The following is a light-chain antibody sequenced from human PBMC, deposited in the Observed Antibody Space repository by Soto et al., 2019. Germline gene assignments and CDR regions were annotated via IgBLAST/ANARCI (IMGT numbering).Light chain of an antibody. J-gene: IGKJ4*01. CDR3: QQANSFPHT. V-gene: IGKV1-12*01. Sequence: DIQMTQSPSSVSASVGDRVSITCRASQGISNWLAWHQQKPGRAPKLLIYTGSSLQSGVPSRFSGTGSGTDFTLTISSLQPEDVATYYCQQANSFPHTFGGGTKVEIK. CDR2: TGS. CDR1: QGISNW.